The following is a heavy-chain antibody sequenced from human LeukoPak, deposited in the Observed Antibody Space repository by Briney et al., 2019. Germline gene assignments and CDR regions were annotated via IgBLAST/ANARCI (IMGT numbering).Heavy chain of an antibody. V-gene: IGHV3-9*01. Sequence: GGSLRLSCAASGFTFDDYAMHWVRQAPGKGLEWVSGISWNSGSIGYADSVKGRFTTSRDNSKNTLYLQMNSLRAEDTAVYYCARENPASGYFDYWDQGTLVTVSS. CDR3: ARENPASGYFDY. J-gene: IGHJ4*02. CDR1: GFTFDDYA. D-gene: IGHD3-3*01. CDR2: ISWNSGSI.